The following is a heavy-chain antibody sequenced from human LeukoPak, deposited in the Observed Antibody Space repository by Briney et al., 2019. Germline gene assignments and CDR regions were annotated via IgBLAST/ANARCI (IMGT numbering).Heavy chain of an antibody. D-gene: IGHD3-10*01. CDR2: ITPIFGTA. V-gene: IGHV1-69*15. J-gene: IGHJ4*02. CDR1: GGTFSSYA. CDR3: ARDFGEFEAD. Sequence: SVKVSCKASGGTFSSYAISWVRQAPGQGLEWMGRITPIFGTANYAQKFQGRVTITADESTSTAYMELSSLRSEDTAVYYCARDFGEFEADWGQGTLVTVSS.